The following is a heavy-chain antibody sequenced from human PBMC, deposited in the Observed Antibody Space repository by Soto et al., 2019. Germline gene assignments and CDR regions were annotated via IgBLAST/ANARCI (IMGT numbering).Heavy chain of an antibody. CDR3: ARALDQWPKYYFDY. Sequence: SQTLSLTFAISVDSVSSNSAAWNWIRQSPSRGLEWLGRTYYRSKWYNDYAVSVKSRITINPDTSKNQFSLQLNSVTPEDTAVYYCARALDQWPKYYFDYWGQGTLVTVSS. V-gene: IGHV6-1*01. J-gene: IGHJ4*02. D-gene: IGHD6-19*01. CDR1: VDSVSSNSAA. CDR2: TYYRSKWYN.